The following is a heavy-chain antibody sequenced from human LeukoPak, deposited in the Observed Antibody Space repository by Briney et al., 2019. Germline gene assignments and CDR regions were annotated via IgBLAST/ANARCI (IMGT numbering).Heavy chain of an antibody. J-gene: IGHJ4*02. CDR2: IRSKAYGGTT. D-gene: IGHD1-26*01. CDR3: TRDLHTWEQLFDY. V-gene: IGHV3-49*04. CDR1: GFTFGDYA. Sequence: GGSLRLSCTASGFTFGDYAMSWVRQAPGKGLEWVGFIRSKAYGGTTEYDASVKGRFTISRDDSKSIAYLQMNSLKTEDTAVYYCTRDLHTWEQLFDYWGQGTLVTVSS.